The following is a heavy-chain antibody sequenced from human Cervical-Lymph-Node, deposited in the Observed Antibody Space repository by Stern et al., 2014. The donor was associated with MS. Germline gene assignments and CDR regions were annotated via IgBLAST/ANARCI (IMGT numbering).Heavy chain of an antibody. Sequence: VQLVESGGGLVQPGRSLRLSCAASGFPFDDYAMYWVRQAPGKGLEWVSSIRWNSGAIAYADSVKGRFTVSRDNAKHSLYLQMNSLRPEDTALYYCAKDYASGSSFFDYWGRGTLVTVSS. J-gene: IGHJ4*02. CDR3: AKDYASGSSFFDY. D-gene: IGHD3-10*01. CDR2: IRWNSGAI. V-gene: IGHV3-9*01. CDR1: GFPFDDYA.